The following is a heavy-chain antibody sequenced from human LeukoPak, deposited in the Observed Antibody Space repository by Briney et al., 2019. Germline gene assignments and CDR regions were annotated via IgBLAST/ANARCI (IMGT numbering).Heavy chain of an antibody. V-gene: IGHV3-7*01. J-gene: IGHJ3*02. CDR1: GFTFSNNW. CDR3: ARYGSLARWI. CDR2: INPGGSQK. Sequence: GGSPRLSCAASGFTFSNNWMTWVRQAPGKGLEWVALINPGGSQKSYVDSVKGRFTISRDNSKNTLYLQMNSLRAEDTAVYYCARYGSLARWIWGQGTMVTVSS. D-gene: IGHD3-10*01.